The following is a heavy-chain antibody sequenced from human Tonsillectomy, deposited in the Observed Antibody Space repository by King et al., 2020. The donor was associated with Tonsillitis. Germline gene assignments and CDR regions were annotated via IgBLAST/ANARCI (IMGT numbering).Heavy chain of an antibody. V-gene: IGHV4-59*01. CDR3: AREYLKSPNYYYSSGYPYLDY. Sequence: VQLQESGPGLVKPSETLSLTCIVSGGSISSYYWSWIRQSPGKGLEWIGNIYYSGITRYNPSLKSRVTISVDPSRTQFSLKLTSVTAADTAVYYCAREYLKSPNYYYSSGYPYLDYWGQGTLVTVSS. J-gene: IGHJ4*02. D-gene: IGHD3-22*01. CDR1: GGSISSYY. CDR2: IYYSGIT.